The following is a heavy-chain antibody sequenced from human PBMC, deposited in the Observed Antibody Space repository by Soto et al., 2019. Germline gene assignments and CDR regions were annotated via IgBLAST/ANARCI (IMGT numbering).Heavy chain of an antibody. CDR3: ARGSFKSCRYTHYYYGMDV. CDR1: GGSFSGYY. CDR2: INHSGST. D-gene: IGHD5-18*01. Sequence: PSETLSLTCAVYGGSFSGYYWSWIRQPPGKGLEWIGEINHSGSTNYNPSLKSRVTISVDTSKNQFSLKLSSVTAADTAVYYCARGSFKSCRYTHYYYGMDVWGQGTTVTVSS. V-gene: IGHV4-34*01. J-gene: IGHJ6*02.